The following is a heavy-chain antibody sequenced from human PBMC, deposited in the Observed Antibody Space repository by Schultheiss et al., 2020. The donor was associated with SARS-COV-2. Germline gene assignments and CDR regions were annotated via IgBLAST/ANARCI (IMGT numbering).Heavy chain of an antibody. D-gene: IGHD3-10*01. CDR1: GGSISSYY. V-gene: IGHV4-34*10. CDR3: ARMLLWFGELGQYYFDY. CDR2: INHSGST. Sequence: SETLSLTCTVSGGSISSYYWSWIRQPPGKGLEWIGEINHSGSTNYNPSLKSRVTMSVDTSKNQFSLKLSSVTAADTAVYYCARMLLWFGELGQYYFDYWGQGTLVTVSS. J-gene: IGHJ4*02.